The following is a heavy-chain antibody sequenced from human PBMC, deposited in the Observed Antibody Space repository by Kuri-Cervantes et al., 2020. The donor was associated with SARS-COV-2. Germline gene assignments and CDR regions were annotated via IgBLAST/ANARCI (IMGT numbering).Heavy chain of an antibody. D-gene: IGHD2-15*01. Sequence: SVKVSYKTSGGTFSSSVISWVRQAPGQGLEWVGGIIPLSGIADYAQRFQGTVTITADKSTSTVYMELSSLRSEDTAVYYCARASNIVCARGGSYYYYYGMDVWGQGTTVTVSS. CDR1: GGTFSSSV. CDR3: ARASNIVCARGGSYYYYYGMDV. V-gene: IGHV1-69*10. CDR2: IIPLSGIA. J-gene: IGHJ6*02.